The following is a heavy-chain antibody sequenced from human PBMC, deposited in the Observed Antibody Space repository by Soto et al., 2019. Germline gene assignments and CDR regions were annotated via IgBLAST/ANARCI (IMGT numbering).Heavy chain of an antibody. CDR2: INHSGTT. J-gene: IGHJ6*02. Sequence: PSETLSLTCAVYGGSFSDYYWNWIRQPPGKGVEWIGEINHSGTTKYNPALKSRVTISLDTSKNQFYLKLTSVTAADTALYFCARGRFGVVIIPYHYFALDVWGQGTTVT. D-gene: IGHD3-3*01. CDR1: GGSFSDYY. CDR3: ARGRFGVVIIPYHYFALDV. V-gene: IGHV4-34*01.